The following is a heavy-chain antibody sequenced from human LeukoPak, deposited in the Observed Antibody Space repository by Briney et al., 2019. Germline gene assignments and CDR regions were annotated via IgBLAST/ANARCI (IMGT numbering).Heavy chain of an antibody. J-gene: IGHJ6*02. CDR1: GFTFSSYV. Sequence: GGSQTLPCSDSGFTFSSYVMHWVRQAPAKGLEGVDCIRYDGSNKYYADAVQGRFTISRDNSKSTLYLQMNSLRGEDTAVYYCARDGPGYCSSTSCPYLGMDVWGQGTTVTVSS. CDR3: ARDGPGYCSSTSCPYLGMDV. D-gene: IGHD2-2*01. V-gene: IGHV3-30*02. CDR2: IRYDGSNK.